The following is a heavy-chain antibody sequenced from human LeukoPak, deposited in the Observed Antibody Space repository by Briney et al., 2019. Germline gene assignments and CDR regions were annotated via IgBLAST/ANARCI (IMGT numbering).Heavy chain of an antibody. CDR2: IYHSGST. V-gene: IGHV4-4*02. J-gene: IGHJ5*02. CDR1: GGSISSSNW. Sequence: SGTLSLTCAVSGGSISSSNWWWSVSQPPGKGLEGCVEIYHSGSTTYNPSLKSRVTISVAKSKTHSSLKLSSVTAAEPAVYYCARGLWFGERTNWFDPSGQGTLVTVSS. D-gene: IGHD3-10*01. CDR3: ARGLWFGERTNWFDP.